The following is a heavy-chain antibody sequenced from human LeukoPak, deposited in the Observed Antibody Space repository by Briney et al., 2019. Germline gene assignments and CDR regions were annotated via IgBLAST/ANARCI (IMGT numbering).Heavy chain of an antibody. V-gene: IGHV4-39*07. J-gene: IGHJ4*02. D-gene: IGHD5-24*01. Sequence: SETLSLTYTVSSGSISSSSHYGCLIRHPPGKGLHWIGSLSDSGRTYYNPSLESRVTISLDTSNNQFSLKVTSVTAADTAVYYCARGTDMTPITGYYSFVYWGQGTLVSVSS. CDR3: ARGTDMTPITGYYSFVY. CDR1: SGSISSSSHY. CDR2: LSDSGRT.